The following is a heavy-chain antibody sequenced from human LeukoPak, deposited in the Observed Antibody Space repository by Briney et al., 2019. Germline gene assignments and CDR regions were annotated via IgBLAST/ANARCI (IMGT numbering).Heavy chain of an antibody. CDR3: ARDLLYSGETGYYYGMDV. Sequence: QTGGSLRLSCAASGFTFSSYGMHWVRQAPGKGLEWVAVIWYDGSNKYYADSVKGRFTISRDNSKNTLYLQMNSLRAEDTAVYYCARDLLYSGETGYYYGMDVWGQGTTVTVSS. J-gene: IGHJ6*02. CDR1: GFTFSSYG. D-gene: IGHD1-26*01. V-gene: IGHV3-33*01. CDR2: IWYDGSNK.